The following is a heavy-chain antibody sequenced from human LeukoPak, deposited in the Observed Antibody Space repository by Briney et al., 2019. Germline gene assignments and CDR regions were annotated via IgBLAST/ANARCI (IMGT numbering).Heavy chain of an antibody. V-gene: IGHV3-15*01. J-gene: IGHJ4*02. Sequence: GGSLRLSCVAAGLSFSSYDMYWVRQAPGKGLEWVGRIKSKSDGETRDYAAPVRGRFAISRDDSQNTLFLLMNNLKTDDTAVYFCITDPGDYEDFWGQGSLVTVSS. CDR3: ITDPGDYEDF. CDR1: GLSFSSYD. CDR2: IKSKSDGETR. D-gene: IGHD4-17*01.